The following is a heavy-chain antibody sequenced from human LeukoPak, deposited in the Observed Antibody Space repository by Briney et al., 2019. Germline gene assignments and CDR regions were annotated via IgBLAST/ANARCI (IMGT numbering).Heavy chain of an antibody. CDR3: AKVRTTYYYDTSECFDY. D-gene: IGHD3-22*01. CDR2: IRSGGDTT. V-gene: IGHV3-23*01. J-gene: IGHJ4*02. Sequence: GGSLRLSCAASGFSFSSYAMTWVRQAPGKGLEWVSAIRSGGDTTYYADAVKGRFTISRDNSKNTQFLQMNSLRAEDTAVYYCAKVRTTYYYDTSECFDYWGQGTLVTVSS. CDR1: GFSFSSYA.